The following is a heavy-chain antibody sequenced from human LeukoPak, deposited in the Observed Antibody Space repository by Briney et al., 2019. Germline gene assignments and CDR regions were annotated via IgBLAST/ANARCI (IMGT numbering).Heavy chain of an antibody. CDR1: GFTFDDYA. CDR3: ARGSGWKPIAY. Sequence: PGRSLRLSCAASGFTFDDYAMHWVRQAPGKGLEWVSGISWNSGSIGYADSVKGRFTISRDNAKNSLYLQMNSLRAEDTALYYCARGSGWKPIAYWGQGTLDTVSS. V-gene: IGHV3-9*01. J-gene: IGHJ4*02. CDR2: ISWNSGSI. D-gene: IGHD6-25*01.